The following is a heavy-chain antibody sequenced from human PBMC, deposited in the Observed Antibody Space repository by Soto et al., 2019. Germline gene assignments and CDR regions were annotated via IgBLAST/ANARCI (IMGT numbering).Heavy chain of an antibody. Sequence: EVQLVESGGGLVKPGGSLRLSCAASGFTFSSYSMNWVRQAPGKGLEWVSSISRSSSYIYYADSVKGRFTISRDNAKNSLYLQMNSLRAEDTAVYYCARDLHDYVSFRFDPWGQGPLVTVSS. D-gene: IGHD3-16*01. V-gene: IGHV3-21*01. CDR2: ISRSSSYI. CDR3: ARDLHDYVSFRFDP. J-gene: IGHJ5*02. CDR1: GFTFSSYS.